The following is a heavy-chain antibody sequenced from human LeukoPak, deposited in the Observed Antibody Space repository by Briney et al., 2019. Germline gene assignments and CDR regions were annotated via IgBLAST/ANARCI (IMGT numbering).Heavy chain of an antibody. CDR3: AKARFHNGGWFDL. D-gene: IGHD3-16*01. J-gene: IGHJ5*02. CDR2: VSGDGGAT. Sequence: GGSLRLSCAGSGFTFDDFAMVWVRQAPGKGLEWVSLVSGDGGATYYEDSVKGRFTISRDNSRNSLFLQMNSLRSEDTALYYCAKARFHNGGWFDLWGQGTLVTVSS. V-gene: IGHV3-43*02. CDR1: GFTFDDFA.